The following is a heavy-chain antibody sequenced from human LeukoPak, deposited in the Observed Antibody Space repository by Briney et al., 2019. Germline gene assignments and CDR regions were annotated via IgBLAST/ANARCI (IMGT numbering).Heavy chain of an antibody. CDR3: ARSGDHSSGSAFDY. V-gene: IGHV3-30*04. D-gene: IGHD6-19*01. J-gene: IGHJ4*02. CDR2: ISYDGSNK. CDR1: GFTFSSYA. Sequence: GRSLRLSCAASGFTFSSYAMHRVRQAPGKGLEWVAVISYDGSNKYYADSVKGRFTISRDNSKNTLYLQMNSLRAEDTAVYYCARSGDHSSGSAFDYWGQGTLVTVSS.